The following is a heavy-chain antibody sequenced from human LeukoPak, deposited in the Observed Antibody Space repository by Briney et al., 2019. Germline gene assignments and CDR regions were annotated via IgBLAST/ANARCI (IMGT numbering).Heavy chain of an antibody. CDR3: ARDKGTVIDY. CDR1: GFTFSTYW. Sequence: PGGSLRLSCAASGFTFSTYWMTWVRQAPGKGLDWVGNIKQDGSETYYADSLKGRFTISRDNAKSALYLQMNSLRAEDTAVYYCARDKGTVIDYWGQGTLVTVSS. D-gene: IGHD4-17*01. V-gene: IGHV3-7*03. J-gene: IGHJ4*02. CDR2: IKQDGSET.